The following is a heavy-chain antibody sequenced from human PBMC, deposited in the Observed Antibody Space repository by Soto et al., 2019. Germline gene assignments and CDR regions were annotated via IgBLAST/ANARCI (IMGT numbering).Heavy chain of an antibody. CDR2: VSYDGSNN. V-gene: IGHV3-30-3*01. CDR1: GFTSSSFG. D-gene: IGHD3-10*01. CDR3: ARDFDRRMVREVVTDDFDH. J-gene: IGHJ4*02. Sequence: QVQLVESGGGEVQPGRTLRLSCAASGFTSSSFGLHWVHQAPGKGLERVAGVSYDGSNNYYENSVKGRVTNSSDNCKNMLFLEMHSLTFESTPRYYCARDFDRRMVREVVTDDFDHWGQGILVTVSS.